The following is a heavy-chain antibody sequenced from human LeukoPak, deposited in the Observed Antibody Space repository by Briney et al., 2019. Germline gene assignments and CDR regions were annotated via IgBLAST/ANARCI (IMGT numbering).Heavy chain of an antibody. V-gene: IGHV6-1*01. CDR1: GDSVSSNSAA. D-gene: IGHD1-26*01. CDR2: TYYRSNWYN. Sequence: SQTLSLTCAISGDSVSSNSAAWNWIRQSPSRGLEWLGWTYYRSNWYNGYAVSVKSRITINPDTSKNQLSLHLNSVTPEDTAVYYCARGGYFAFDIWGQGTTVTVSS. CDR3: ARGGYFAFDI. J-gene: IGHJ3*02.